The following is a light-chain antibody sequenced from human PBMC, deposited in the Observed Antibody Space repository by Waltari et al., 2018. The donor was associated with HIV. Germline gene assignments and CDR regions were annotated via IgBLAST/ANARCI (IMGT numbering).Light chain of an antibody. CDR2: GKN. V-gene: IGLV3-19*01. CDR1: SLRSHY. CDR3: NSRDSSAKHHWV. Sequence: SYELTQDPAVSVALGQTVRITCQGDSLRSHYVKHCYQHKPGQAPVLVIYGKNNRPSGIPDRFSGSSSGNTSSLTIPWAQAEDEADYYCNSRDSSAKHHWVFGGGTKLTVL. J-gene: IGLJ3*02.